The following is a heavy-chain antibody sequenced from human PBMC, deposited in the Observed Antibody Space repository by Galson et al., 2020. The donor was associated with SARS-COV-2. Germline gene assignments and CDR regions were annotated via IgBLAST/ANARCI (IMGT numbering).Heavy chain of an antibody. CDR2: IYHGDSDT. CDR3: ARHRRYGGNPYDAFDI. V-gene: IGHV5-51*07. D-gene: IGHD4-17*01. J-gene: IGHJ3*02. CDR1: GYSFTSYW. Sequence: GESLKISCKGSGYSFTSYWIGWVHQMPGKGLEWLGIIYHGDSDTRYSPSFQGQVTISADKSISTAYLQWSSLKASDTAMYYCARHRRYGGNPYDAFDIWGQGTMVTVSS.